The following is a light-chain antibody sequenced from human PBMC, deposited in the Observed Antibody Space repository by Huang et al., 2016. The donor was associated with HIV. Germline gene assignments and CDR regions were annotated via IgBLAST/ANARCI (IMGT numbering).Light chain of an antibody. CDR3: QQYYSTPPIT. CDR2: AAS. CDR1: QGISNS. J-gene: IGKJ5*01. Sequence: DIQMTQSPSSLSASVGDRVTIPCRASQGISNSLAWYQQKPGKAPKLLLYAASRLKSGVPSRFSGSGSGTEYTLTISSLQPEDFATYYCQQYYSTPPITFGQGTRLEIK. V-gene: IGKV1-NL1*01.